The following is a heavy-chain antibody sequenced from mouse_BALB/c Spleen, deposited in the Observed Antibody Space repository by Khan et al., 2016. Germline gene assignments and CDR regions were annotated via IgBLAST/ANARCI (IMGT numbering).Heavy chain of an antibody. D-gene: IGHD2-14*01. V-gene: IGHV5-6-3*01. Sequence: EVELVESGGGLVQPGGSLKLSCAASGFTFSTYGMSWVRQTPDKRLELVATINSNGGSTYYPDSVKGRFTISRDNAKNTLYLQMSSLTSEDTAMYSCARENYRYYFDYWGQGTTLTVSS. CDR2: INSNGGST. CDR3: ARENYRYYFDY. CDR1: GFTFSTYG. J-gene: IGHJ2*01.